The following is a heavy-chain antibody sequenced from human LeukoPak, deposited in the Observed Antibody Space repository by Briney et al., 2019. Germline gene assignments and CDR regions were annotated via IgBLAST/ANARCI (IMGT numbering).Heavy chain of an antibody. Sequence: ASVKVSCRASGGTFSSYAISWVRQAPGQGLEWMGGIIPIFGTANYAQKFQGRVTITADESTSTAYMELSSLRSEDTAVYYCARCLDTAMVTFDYWGQGTLVTVSS. J-gene: IGHJ4*02. CDR2: IIPIFGTA. D-gene: IGHD5-18*01. CDR3: ARCLDTAMVTFDY. CDR1: GGTFSSYA. V-gene: IGHV1-69*13.